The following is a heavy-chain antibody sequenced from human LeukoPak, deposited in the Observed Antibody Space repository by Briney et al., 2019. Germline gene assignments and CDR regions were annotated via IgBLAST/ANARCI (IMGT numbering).Heavy chain of an antibody. V-gene: IGHV3-30*02. D-gene: IGHD2-2*01. CDR2: IRYDGSNK. Sequence: GGSLRLSCTASGFTFSSYGMHWVRQAPGKGLEWVAFIRYDGSNKYYADSVKGRFTISRDNSKNTLYLQMNSLRAEDTAVYYCAKTPGYCSSTSCLPLFDYWSQGTLVTVSS. CDR1: GFTFSSYG. CDR3: AKTPGYCSSTSCLPLFDY. J-gene: IGHJ4*02.